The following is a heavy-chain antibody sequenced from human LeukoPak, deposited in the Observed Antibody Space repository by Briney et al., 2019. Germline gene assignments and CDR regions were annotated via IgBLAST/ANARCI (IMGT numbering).Heavy chain of an antibody. D-gene: IGHD2-2*01. CDR2: ISGNNDNP. V-gene: IGHV1-18*01. CDR3: ARDGTSTDDY. J-gene: IGHJ4*02. CDR1: GYTFSSYG. Sequence: ASVKVSCKASGYTFSSYGIIWVRQAPGQGLEWMGWISGNNDNPNYGQKFQGRFTVTTDSSTNTAYMELRNLRSDDTAVYYCARDGTSTDDYWGQGTLVTVSS.